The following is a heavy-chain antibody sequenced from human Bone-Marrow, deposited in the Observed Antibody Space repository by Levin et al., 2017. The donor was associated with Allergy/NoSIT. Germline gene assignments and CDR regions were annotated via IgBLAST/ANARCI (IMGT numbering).Heavy chain of an antibody. CDR1: GFSFSSYA. J-gene: IGHJ4*02. Sequence: GGSLRLSCAASGFSFSSYAKSWVRQAPGKGLEWVSAISGGGGSTYYADAVKGRFTISRDNSKNTLYLQMNSLRVEDTALYYCAKAHIVVIPAAIRSFDYWGQGTLVTVSS. V-gene: IGHV3-23*01. D-gene: IGHD2-2*01. CDR3: AKAHIVVIPAAIRSFDY. CDR2: ISGGGGST.